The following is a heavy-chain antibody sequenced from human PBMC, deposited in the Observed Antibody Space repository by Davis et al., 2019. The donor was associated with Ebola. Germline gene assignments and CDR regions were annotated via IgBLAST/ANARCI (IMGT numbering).Heavy chain of an antibody. CDR2: IYYSGST. V-gene: IGHV4-59*01. Sequence: GSLRLSCTVSGGSISSYHWSWIRQPPGKGLEWIWYIYYSGSTNYNPSLKSRVTISVDTSKNQFSLKLSSVTAADTAVYYCARDSGRYYDSSGYLNWFDPWGQGTLVTVSS. J-gene: IGHJ5*02. D-gene: IGHD3-22*01. CDR3: ARDSGRYYDSSGYLNWFDP. CDR1: GGSISSYH.